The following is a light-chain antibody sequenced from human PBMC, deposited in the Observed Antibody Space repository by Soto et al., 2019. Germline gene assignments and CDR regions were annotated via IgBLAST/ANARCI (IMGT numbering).Light chain of an antibody. V-gene: IGKV3-20*01. CDR2: GAS. CDR3: QLYDSPSYT. Sequence: EIVLTQSPGTLSLSPGERATLSCRASQSITSSYLAWYQQKPGQAPRLLIYGASRRATDIPDRFSGGGSGTDFTLTISRLEPEDFAVYYCQLYDSPSYTFGQGTKLEIK. CDR1: QSITSSY. J-gene: IGKJ2*01.